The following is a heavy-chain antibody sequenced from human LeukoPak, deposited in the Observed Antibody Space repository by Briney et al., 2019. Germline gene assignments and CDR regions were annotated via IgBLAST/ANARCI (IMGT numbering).Heavy chain of an antibody. J-gene: IGHJ5*02. D-gene: IGHD6-13*01. CDR1: GYTLTSYG. V-gene: IGHV1-18*01. CDR2: ISAYNGNT. CDR3: AKDSVAAAGTAWFHP. Sequence: ASVKVSCKASGYTLTSYGISWVRQAPGQGLEWMGWISAYNGNTNYAQKLQGRVTMTTDTSTSTAYMELRSLRSDDTALYYCAKDSVAAAGTAWFHPWGQGTLVTVSS.